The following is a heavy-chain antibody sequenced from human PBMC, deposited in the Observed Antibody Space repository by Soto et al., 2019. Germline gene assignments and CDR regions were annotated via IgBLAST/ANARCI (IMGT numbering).Heavy chain of an antibody. Sequence: VQLVRAGAEVQKPGASVRVSCKASGYSFTSYEINWVRQATGQGPEWIGWMNPNSGESGYSQKFQGRVTMTRDTSISTAFMQLSSLRSDDSAVYYCATLLGEAFDVWGQGTTVTVSS. CDR3: ATLLGEAFDV. D-gene: IGHD7-27*01. J-gene: IGHJ3*01. CDR1: GYSFTSYE. CDR2: MNPNSGES. V-gene: IGHV1-8*01.